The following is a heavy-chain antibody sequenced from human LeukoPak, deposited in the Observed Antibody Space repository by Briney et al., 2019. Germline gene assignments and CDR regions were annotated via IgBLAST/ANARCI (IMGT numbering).Heavy chain of an antibody. V-gene: IGHV4-34*01. CDR1: GGSFSGYY. CDR2: INHSGST. J-gene: IGHJ6*02. Sequence: SETLSLTCAVYGGSFSGYYWSWIRQPPGKGLEWIGEINHSGSTNYNPSLKSRVTISVDTSKNQFSLKLSSVTAADTAVYYCARARSRTNYYDSSGYYSQYYYYGMDVWGRGTTVTVSS. D-gene: IGHD3-22*01. CDR3: ARARSRTNYYDSSGYYSQYYYYGMDV.